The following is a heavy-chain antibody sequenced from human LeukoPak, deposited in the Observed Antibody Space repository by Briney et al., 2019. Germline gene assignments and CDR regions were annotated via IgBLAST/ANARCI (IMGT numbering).Heavy chain of an antibody. D-gene: IGHD2-2*01. Sequence: SETLSLTCAVSGYSISSGNYWDWIRQPPGKGLEWIGSIYHSGSTYYSPSLKSRVTILVDTSKNQFSLKLSSVTAADTAVYYCARKYCSSTSCYFDYWGQGTLVTVSS. J-gene: IGHJ4*02. CDR2: IYHSGST. V-gene: IGHV4-38-2*01. CDR3: ARKYCSSTSCYFDY. CDR1: GYSISSGNY.